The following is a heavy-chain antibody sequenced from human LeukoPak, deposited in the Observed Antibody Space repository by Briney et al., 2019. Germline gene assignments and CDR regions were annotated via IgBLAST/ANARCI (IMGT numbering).Heavy chain of an antibody. CDR2: IRYDGSDK. CDR1: GFTLSSYG. V-gene: IGHV3-30*02. Sequence: GGSLRLSCAASGFTLSSYGMHWVRQAPGKGLEWVAFIRYDGSDKYYADSVKGRFTISRDNSKNTLYLQMNSLRAEDTAVYYCAKQVVPAAITYFDYWGQGTLVTVSS. CDR3: AKQVVPAAITYFDY. J-gene: IGHJ4*02. D-gene: IGHD2-2*02.